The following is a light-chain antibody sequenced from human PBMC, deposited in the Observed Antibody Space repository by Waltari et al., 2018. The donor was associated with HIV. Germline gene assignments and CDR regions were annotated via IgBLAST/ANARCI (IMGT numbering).Light chain of an antibody. J-gene: IGLJ2*01. CDR2: NNN. CDR1: SSNIGSNN. Sequence: QSVLPQPPSASGTPGQRVTISCSGSSSNIGSNNVSWYRQLPGTAPKLLMYNNNQRPSGVPDRFSGSKSGTSASLAISGLQSEDEANYYCAAWDDSLNGVVFGGGTKLTVL. CDR3: AAWDDSLNGVV. V-gene: IGLV1-44*01.